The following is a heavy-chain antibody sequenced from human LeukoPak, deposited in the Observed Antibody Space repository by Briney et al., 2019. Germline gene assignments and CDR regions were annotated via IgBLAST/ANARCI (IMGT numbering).Heavy chain of an antibody. V-gene: IGHV1-46*01. CDR2: INPSGGST. CDR3: ASELGYCSGGSCNYYYMDV. Sequence: ASVKVSCKASGYTFTSYYMHWVRPAPGQGLEWMGIINPSGGSTSYAQKFQGRVTMTRDTSTSTVYMELSSLRSEDTAVYYCASELGYCSGGSCNYYYMDVWGKGTTVTVSS. CDR1: GYTFTSYY. J-gene: IGHJ6*03. D-gene: IGHD2-15*01.